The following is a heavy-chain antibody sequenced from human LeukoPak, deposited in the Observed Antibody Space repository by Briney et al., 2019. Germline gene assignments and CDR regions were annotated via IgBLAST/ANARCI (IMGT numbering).Heavy chain of an antibody. CDR1: GGSISSGSYY. D-gene: IGHD6-6*01. V-gene: IGHV4-30-2*01. J-gene: IGHJ4*02. CDR3: ARVFYSSSSFDY. Sequence: SETLSLTCTVSGGSISSGSYYWSWIRQPPGKGLEWIGYIYHSGSTYYNPSLKSRVTISVDRSKNQFSLKLSSVTAADTAVYYCARVFYSSSSFDYWGQGTLVTVSS. CDR2: IYHSGST.